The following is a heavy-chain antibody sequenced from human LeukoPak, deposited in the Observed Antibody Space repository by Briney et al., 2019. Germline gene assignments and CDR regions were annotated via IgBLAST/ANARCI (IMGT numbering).Heavy chain of an antibody. V-gene: IGHV3-21*01. Sequence: GGSLRLSCAASGFTFSNYNMNWVRQAPGKAMEWVSSITTSATYIFYADSVKGRFTISRDNAKNSLYLQMNSLRADDTAVYYCARQQRNWFDLWGQGTLVTASS. D-gene: IGHD1/OR15-1a*01. CDR1: GFTFSNYN. CDR3: ARQQRNWFDL. CDR2: ITTSATYI. J-gene: IGHJ5*02.